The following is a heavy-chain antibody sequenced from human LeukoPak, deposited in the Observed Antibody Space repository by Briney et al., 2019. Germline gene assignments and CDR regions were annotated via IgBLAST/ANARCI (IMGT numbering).Heavy chain of an antibody. CDR3: ARDPYYYDSSAFYPFDY. CDR2: FNGRGDST. D-gene: IGHD3-22*01. CDR1: GLTLSSYA. V-gene: IGHV3-23*01. J-gene: IGHJ4*02. Sequence: PGGSLRLSCAASGLTLSSYAMMWLRQAPGKGPEWVAGFNGRGDSTYYAESVRGRFTISRDTSKNTLYLQVSSLRVEDTAVYYCARDPYYYDSSAFYPFDYWGQGTLVTVSS.